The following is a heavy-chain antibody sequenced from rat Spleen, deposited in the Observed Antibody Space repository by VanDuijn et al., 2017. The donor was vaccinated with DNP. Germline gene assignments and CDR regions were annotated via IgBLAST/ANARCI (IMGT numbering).Heavy chain of an antibody. D-gene: IGHD1-3*01. Sequence: EVQLQESGPGLVKPSQSLSLTCSVTGYSITSTYWGWIRKFPGNKMEWIGHISYSGSTSYNPSLKSRISITRDTSKNQFFLQLNSVTTEDTATYYCARCPTTVARPYYFDYWGQGVMVTVSS. CDR2: ISYSGST. V-gene: IGHV3-1*01. CDR1: GYSITSTY. J-gene: IGHJ2*01. CDR3: ARCPTTVARPYYFDY.